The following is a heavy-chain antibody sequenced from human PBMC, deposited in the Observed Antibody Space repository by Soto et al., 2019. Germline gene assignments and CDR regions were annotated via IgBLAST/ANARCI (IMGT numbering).Heavy chain of an antibody. CDR2: IIPIFGTA. CDR3: ARDLAMVVYYYYGMDV. D-gene: IGHD5-18*01. J-gene: IGHJ6*02. CDR1: GGTFSSYA. V-gene: IGHV1-69*01. Sequence: QVQLVQSGAEVKKPGSSVKVSCKASGGTFSSYAISWVRQAPGQGLEWMGGIIPIFGTANYAQKFQGRVTITADESSSTAYMELSRLRSEDTAVYYCARDLAMVVYYYYGMDVWGQGTTVTVSS.